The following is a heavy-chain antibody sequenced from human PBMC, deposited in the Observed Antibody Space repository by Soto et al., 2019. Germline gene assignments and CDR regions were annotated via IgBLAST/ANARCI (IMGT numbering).Heavy chain of an antibody. J-gene: IGHJ4*02. CDR1: GFTFASYK. V-gene: IGHV3-23*01. D-gene: IGHD3-10*01. Sequence: GGSLRLSCGASGFTFASYKMAWVRQAPGKGLEWVSMISSTGGTTYYADSVKGRFTVSRDNSRDTLYLQMNSVRANDTAVYYCEKDSVVPSARPGVSGDLFESWGQGTQVTVSS. CDR2: ISSTGGTT. CDR3: EKDSVVPSARPGVSGDLFES.